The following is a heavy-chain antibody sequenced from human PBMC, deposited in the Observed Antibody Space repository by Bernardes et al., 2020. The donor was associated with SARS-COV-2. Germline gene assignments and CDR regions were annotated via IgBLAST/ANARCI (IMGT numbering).Heavy chain of an antibody. CDR2: IYHSGST. J-gene: IGHJ4*02. V-gene: IGHV4-4*02. CDR3: ARDASVSSRGYFDY. D-gene: IGHD3-10*01. Sequence: SETLSLTCAVSGDSIPSSHWWSWVRQSPGRGLEWIGEIYHSGSTYYNPSLESRVAISVDNSKNQFSLTLNSVTAADTALYYCARDASVSSRGYFDYWSQGTLVTVSS. CDR1: GDSIPSSHW.